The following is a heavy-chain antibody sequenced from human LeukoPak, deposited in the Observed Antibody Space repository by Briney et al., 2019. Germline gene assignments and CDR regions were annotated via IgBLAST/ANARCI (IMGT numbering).Heavy chain of an antibody. J-gene: IGHJ3*02. CDR2: TYNTGST. V-gene: IGHV4-59*01. Sequence: PSETLSLTCIVSGGSISNYYWSWIRQPPGKGLEWIGYTYNTGSTDYNPSLKSRVTISVDTSKNQFSLILSTLTAADTAVYYCARCRYSSTYRHSFDIWGHGAMVTVSS. D-gene: IGHD1-26*01. CDR1: GGSISNYY. CDR3: ARCRYSSTYRHSFDI.